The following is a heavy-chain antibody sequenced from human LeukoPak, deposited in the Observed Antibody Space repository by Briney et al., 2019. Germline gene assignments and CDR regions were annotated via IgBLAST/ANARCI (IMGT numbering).Heavy chain of an antibody. V-gene: IGHV3-30-3*01. CDR2: ISYDGSNK. CDR3: ARAPGHRFRSYYFDY. Sequence: PGGSLRLSCAAPGFTFSSYAMHWFRQAPGKGLEWVAVISYDGSNKYNADSVKGRFTISRDNAKTTLYLQMNSLRAEDTAVYYCARAPGHRFRSYYFDYWGQGTLVTVSS. CDR1: GFTFSSYA. D-gene: IGHD2-21*01. J-gene: IGHJ4*02.